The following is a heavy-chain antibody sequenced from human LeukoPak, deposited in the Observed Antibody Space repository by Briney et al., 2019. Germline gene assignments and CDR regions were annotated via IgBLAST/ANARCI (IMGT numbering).Heavy chain of an antibody. CDR2: IIPIFDTA. J-gene: IGHJ6*02. D-gene: IGHD3-22*01. CDR1: GGTFSSYA. CDR3: ARTTPMDYYDSSGYYYYGMDV. Sequence: GASVKVSCKASGGTFSSYAISWVRQAPGQGLEWMGGIIPIFDTANYAQKFQGRVTITADESTSTAYMELSSLRSEDTAVYYCARTTPMDYYDSSGYYYYGMDVWGQGTTVTFSS. V-gene: IGHV1-69*13.